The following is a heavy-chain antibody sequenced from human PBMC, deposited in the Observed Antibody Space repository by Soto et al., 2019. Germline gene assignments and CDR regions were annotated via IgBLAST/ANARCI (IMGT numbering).Heavy chain of an antibody. D-gene: IGHD3-22*01. CDR2: IIPNFDTP. Sequence: QVQLVQSGAEVKKPGSSVKLSCKASGYSFNTFAVTWVRQAPGQGLEWMGGIIPNFDTPNYAQKFQGRVTIIADKSPSTPHTALRSMRSEDTSVYYCARPYADSSGYYLWYVDYWGQGNRVTVSS. V-gene: IGHV1-69*06. CDR1: GYSFNTFA. CDR3: ARPYADSSGYYLWYVDY. J-gene: IGHJ4*02.